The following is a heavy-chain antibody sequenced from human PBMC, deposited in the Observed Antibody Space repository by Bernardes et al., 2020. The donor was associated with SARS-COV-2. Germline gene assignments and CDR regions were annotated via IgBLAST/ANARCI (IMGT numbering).Heavy chain of an antibody. V-gene: IGHV3-33*01. Sequence: GGSLRLSCAASGFTFSSYGMHWVRQAPGKGLEWVAVIWYDGSNKYYADSVKGRFTISRDNSKNTLYLQMNSLRAEDTAVYYCARNPGVDILTGYYLYYYYYGMDVWGQGTTVTVSS. CDR2: IWYDGSNK. J-gene: IGHJ6*02. CDR1: GFTFSSYG. D-gene: IGHD3-9*01. CDR3: ARNPGVDILTGYYLYYYYYGMDV.